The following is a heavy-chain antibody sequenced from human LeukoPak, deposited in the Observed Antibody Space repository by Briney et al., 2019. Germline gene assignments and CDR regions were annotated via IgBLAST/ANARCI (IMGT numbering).Heavy chain of an antibody. Sequence: AGSLRLSCAASGFTFSSYSTNWVRQAPGKGLEWVSYISTSSGAIYYADSVKGRFTISRDNSKNTLYLQMNSLRAEDTAVYYCAKDLLNIVVVPAAIREWFDPWGQGTLVTVSS. V-gene: IGHV3-48*01. CDR2: ISTSSGAI. CDR1: GFTFSSYS. J-gene: IGHJ5*02. D-gene: IGHD2-2*01. CDR3: AKDLLNIVVVPAAIREWFDP.